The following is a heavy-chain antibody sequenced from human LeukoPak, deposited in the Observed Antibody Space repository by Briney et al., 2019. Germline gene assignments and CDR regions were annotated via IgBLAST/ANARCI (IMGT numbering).Heavy chain of an antibody. CDR3: ARSGYSYGADAFDI. Sequence: SETLSLTCTVSGGSISSYYWSWIRQPAGKGLEWIGRIYYSGSTNYNPSLKSRVTISLDTSKTQFSLKLSSVTAADTAVYYCARSGYSYGADAFDIWGQGTMVTVSS. CDR1: GGSISSYY. J-gene: IGHJ3*02. V-gene: IGHV4-4*07. CDR2: IYYSGST. D-gene: IGHD5-18*01.